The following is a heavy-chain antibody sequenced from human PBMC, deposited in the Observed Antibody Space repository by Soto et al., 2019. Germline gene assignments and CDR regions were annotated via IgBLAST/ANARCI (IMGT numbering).Heavy chain of an antibody. V-gene: IGHV3-30*18. D-gene: IGHD1-26*01. Sequence: QVQLVESGGGVVQDGRSLRLSCAASGFTFSSYGMHWVRQAPGKGLEWVAVISYDGSNKYYADSVKGRFTISRDNSKNTLYLQMNSLRAEDTAVYYCVKEVGWQHLLLDWYFDLWGRGTLVTVSS. J-gene: IGHJ2*01. CDR3: VKEVGWQHLLLDWYFDL. CDR1: GFTFSSYG. CDR2: ISYDGSNK.